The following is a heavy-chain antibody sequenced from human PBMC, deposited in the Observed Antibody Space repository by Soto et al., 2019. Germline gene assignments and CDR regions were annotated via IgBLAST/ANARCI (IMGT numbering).Heavy chain of an antibody. D-gene: IGHD3-22*01. CDR3: AKRDYYDSDTFSPLFES. CDR1: GGSISSGGYY. J-gene: IGHJ4*02. Sequence: PSETLSLTCTVSGGSISSGGYYWTWIRQHPGKGLEWIGYNYYSGITYYNPSLKSRVTISLDTSKNQFSLKLSSVTAADTAVYFCAKRDYYDSDTFSPLFESWGQGTLVTVS. V-gene: IGHV4-31*03. CDR2: NYYSGIT.